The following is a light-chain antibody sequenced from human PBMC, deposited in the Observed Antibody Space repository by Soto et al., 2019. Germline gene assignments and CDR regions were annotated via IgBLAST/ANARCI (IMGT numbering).Light chain of an antibody. CDR3: QQYNSYPYT. CDR1: QSISTW. Sequence: DIQMTQSPSTVSASVGDGVTITCRASQSISTWLAWYQQKPGKAPNLLIYDASTLESGGPSGLSGSGSGTEFTLTISSLQPDDSATYYCQQYNSYPYTFGQGTKLEIK. CDR2: DAS. V-gene: IGKV1-5*01. J-gene: IGKJ2*01.